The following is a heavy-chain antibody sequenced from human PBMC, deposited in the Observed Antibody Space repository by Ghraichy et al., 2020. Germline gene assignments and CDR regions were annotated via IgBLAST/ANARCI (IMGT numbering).Heavy chain of an antibody. CDR1: GFTFSSYA. D-gene: IGHD6-13*01. J-gene: IGHJ5*02. CDR2: ISGSGGST. Sequence: GGSLRLSCAASGFTFSSYAMSWVRQAPGKGLEWVSAISGSGGSTYYADSVKGRFTISRDNSKNTLYLQMNSLRAEDTAVYYCEKVTGRTIAAAGKVSWFDPWGQGTLVTVSS. CDR3: EKVTGRTIAAAGKVSWFDP. V-gene: IGHV3-23*01.